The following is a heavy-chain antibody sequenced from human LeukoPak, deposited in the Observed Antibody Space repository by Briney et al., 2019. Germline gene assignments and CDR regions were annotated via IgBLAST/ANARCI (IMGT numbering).Heavy chain of an antibody. J-gene: IGHJ4*02. CDR2: INHSGST. V-gene: IGHV4-34*01. D-gene: IGHD3-16*01. CDR3: ARGLYDYVWGHFDY. Sequence: KSSETLSLTCAVYGGSFSGYYWSWIRQPPGKGLEWIGEINHSGSTNYNPSLKSRVTISVDTSKNQFSLKLSSVTAADTAVYYCARGLYDYVWGHFDYWGQGTLVTVSS. CDR1: GGSFSGYY.